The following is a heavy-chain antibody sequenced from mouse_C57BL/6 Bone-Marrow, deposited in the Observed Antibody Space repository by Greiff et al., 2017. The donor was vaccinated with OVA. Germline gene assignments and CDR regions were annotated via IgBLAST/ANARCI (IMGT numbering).Heavy chain of an antibody. J-gene: IGHJ4*01. V-gene: IGHV1-4*01. Sequence: QVQLKESGAELARPGASVKMSCKASGYTFTSYTMHWVKQRPGQGLEWIGYINPSSGYTKYNQKFKDKATLTADKSSSTAYMQLSSLTSEDSAVYYCARGYGSSSYYAMDYWGQGTSVTVSS. CDR3: ARGYGSSSYYAMDY. D-gene: IGHD1-1*01. CDR1: GYTFTSYT. CDR2: INPSSGYT.